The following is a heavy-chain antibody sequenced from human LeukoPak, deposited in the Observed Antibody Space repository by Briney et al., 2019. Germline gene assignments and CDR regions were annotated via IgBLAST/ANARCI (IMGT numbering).Heavy chain of an antibody. J-gene: IGHJ4*02. Sequence: SETLSLTCTVSGGSISSYYWSWIRQPAGKGLEWIGRIYTSGSTNYNPSLKSRVTISVDTSKNQFSLKLSSVTAADTAVYYCARDFHDYGDYVHFDYWGQGTLVTVSS. D-gene: IGHD4-17*01. V-gene: IGHV4-4*07. CDR3: ARDFHDYGDYVHFDY. CDR1: GGSISSYY. CDR2: IYTSGST.